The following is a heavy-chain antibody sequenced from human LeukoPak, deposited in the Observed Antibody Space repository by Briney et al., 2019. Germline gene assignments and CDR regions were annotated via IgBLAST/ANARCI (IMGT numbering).Heavy chain of an antibody. CDR2: SGNT. Sequence: SETLSLSCTVSGASVSSGAYHWSWIRQAPGKGLEWIGYSGNTNYSPSLNSRVTISVDTSKNQFSLRLTSVTAADTAVYFCATYYGDRGGSGHWGQGTLVTVSS. CDR3: ATYYGDRGGSGH. CDR1: GASVSSGAYH. J-gene: IGHJ4*02. D-gene: IGHD2-21*01. V-gene: IGHV4-30-4*01.